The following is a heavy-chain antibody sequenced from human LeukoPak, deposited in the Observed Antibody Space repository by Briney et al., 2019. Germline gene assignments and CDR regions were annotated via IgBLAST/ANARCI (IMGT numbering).Heavy chain of an antibody. CDR3: TRSCGDYSNYVLNYYYYYMDV. CDR1: GFTFGDYA. D-gene: IGHD4-11*01. V-gene: IGHV3-49*04. Sequence: GGSLRLSCTASGFTFGDYAMSWVRQAPGKGLEWVGFIRSKAYGGTTEYAASVKGRFTISRDDSKSIAYLQMNSLKTEDTAVYYCTRSCGDYSNYVLNYYYYYMDVWGKGTTVTVSS. CDR2: IRSKAYGGTT. J-gene: IGHJ6*03.